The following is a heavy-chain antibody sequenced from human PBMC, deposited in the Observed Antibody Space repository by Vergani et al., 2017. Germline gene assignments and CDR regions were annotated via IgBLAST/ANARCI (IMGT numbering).Heavy chain of an antibody. CDR2: IYYSGST. CDR3: AREPLSSSWDPAAFDI. CDR1: GGSISSYY. D-gene: IGHD6-13*01. J-gene: IGHJ3*02. Sequence: QVQLQESGPGLVKPSETLSLTCTVSGGSISSYYWSWIRQPPGKGLGWIGYIYYSGSTYYNPSLKSRVTISVDTSKNHFSLKLRSVTAADTAVYYCAREPLSSSWDPAAFDIWGQGRMVTVSS. V-gene: IGHV4-59*12.